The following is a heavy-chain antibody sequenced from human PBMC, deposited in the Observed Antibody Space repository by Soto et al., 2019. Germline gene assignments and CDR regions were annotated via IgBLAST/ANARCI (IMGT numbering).Heavy chain of an antibody. D-gene: IGHD6-13*01. CDR3: ARVGAAAGTFYYYYYGMDV. Sequence: SETLSLTCTVSGGSISSGGYYWSWIRQHPGKGLERIGYIYYSGSTYYNPSLKSRVTISVDTSKNQFSLKLSSVTAADTAVYYCARVGAAAGTFYYYYYGMDVWGQGTTVTVSS. J-gene: IGHJ6*02. CDR1: GGSISSGGYY. V-gene: IGHV4-31*03. CDR2: IYYSGST.